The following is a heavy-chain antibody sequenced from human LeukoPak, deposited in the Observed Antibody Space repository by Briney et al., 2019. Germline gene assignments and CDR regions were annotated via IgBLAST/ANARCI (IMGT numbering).Heavy chain of an antibody. D-gene: IGHD2-15*01. CDR3: ATKSVGDCSGGSGTYYFDY. Sequence: ASVKVSCKVSGYTLTELSMHWVRQAPGKGLEWMGGFDPEDGETIYAQKFQGRVTMTEDTSTDTAYMELSSLRSEDTAVYYCATKSVGDCSGGSGTYYFDYGGKGPLVTVSS. J-gene: IGHJ4*02. CDR2: FDPEDGET. CDR1: GYTLTELS. V-gene: IGHV1-24*01.